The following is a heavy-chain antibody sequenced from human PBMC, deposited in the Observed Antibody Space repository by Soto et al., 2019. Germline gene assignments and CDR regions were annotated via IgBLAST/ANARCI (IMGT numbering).Heavy chain of an antibody. J-gene: IGHJ5*01. Sequence: LRLSCAASGFAFSTYTMNWVRQAPGKGLEWISSISSGSSYIYYAGSVKGRFTISRDNAKNSLFLQMNSLRADDTAVYYCARDILSGGAYPDSWGQGTKVTVSS. CDR3: ARDILSGGAYPDS. CDR2: ISSGSSYI. CDR1: GFAFSTYT. D-gene: IGHD3-10*01. V-gene: IGHV3-21*01.